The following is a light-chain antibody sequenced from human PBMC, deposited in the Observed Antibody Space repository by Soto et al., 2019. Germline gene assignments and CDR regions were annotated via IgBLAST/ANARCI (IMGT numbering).Light chain of an antibody. CDR3: QQYGSSPYT. J-gene: IGKJ2*01. V-gene: IGKV1-9*01. CDR2: DAA. Sequence: IQLTQSPSSLSASVGDRVTITCRASPAIASFLAWYQQKPGTAPKLLIYDAATLQSGVPSRFSGSRSGTEYTLTIGSLQPEEFATYYCQQYGSSPYTFGQGTKLEIK. CDR1: PAIASF.